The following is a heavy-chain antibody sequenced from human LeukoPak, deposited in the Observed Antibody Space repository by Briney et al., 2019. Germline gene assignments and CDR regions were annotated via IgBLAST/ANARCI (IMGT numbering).Heavy chain of an antibody. CDR3: ARKVGGGGAFDI. V-gene: IGHV4-39*01. Sequence: SETLSLTCTVSGGXISSSSYYWGWIRQPPGKGLEWIGSIYYSGSTYYNPSLKSRVTISVDTSKNQFSLKLSSVTAADTAVYYCARKVGGGGAFDIWGQGTMVTVSS. CDR1: GGXISSSSYY. D-gene: IGHD3-16*01. CDR2: IYYSGST. J-gene: IGHJ3*02.